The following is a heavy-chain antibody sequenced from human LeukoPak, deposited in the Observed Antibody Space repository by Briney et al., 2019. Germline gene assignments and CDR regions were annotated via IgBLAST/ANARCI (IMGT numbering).Heavy chain of an antibody. V-gene: IGHV3-74*01. D-gene: IGHD1-26*01. Sequence: PGGSLRLSCAASGFTFSSYWMHWVRQAPGKGLVWVSRINSDGSSTSYADSVKGRFTISRDNAKNTLYLQMNSLRAEDTAVYYCAKADSGSASYYYYGMDVWGQGTTVTVSS. CDR1: GFTFSSYW. CDR2: INSDGSST. CDR3: AKADSGSASYYYYGMDV. J-gene: IGHJ6*02.